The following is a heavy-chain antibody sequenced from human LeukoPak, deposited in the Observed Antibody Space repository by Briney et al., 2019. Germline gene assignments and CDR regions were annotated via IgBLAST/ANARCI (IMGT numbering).Heavy chain of an antibody. D-gene: IGHD2-15*01. CDR3: ARGGCSGGSCYSSWFDP. CDR1: GYTFTGYF. J-gene: IGHJ5*02. Sequence: ASVKVSCKASGYTFTGYFMHWVRQAPGQGLEWMGWINPNSGGTNNAQRFQGRVTMTRDTSISTAYMELSRLRCDDTAVYYCARGGCSGGSCYSSWFDPWGQGTLVTVSS. CDR2: INPNSGGT. V-gene: IGHV1-2*02.